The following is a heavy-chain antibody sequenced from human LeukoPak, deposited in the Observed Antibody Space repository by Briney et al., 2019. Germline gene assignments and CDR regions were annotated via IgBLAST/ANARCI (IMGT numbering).Heavy chain of an antibody. CDR1: GGSIRSSSYY. V-gene: IGHV4-39*01. CDR2: IYYSGST. J-gene: IGHJ4*02. Sequence: SETLSLTCTVSGGSIRSSSYYWGWIRQPPGKGLEWIGSIYYSGSTYYNPSLKSRVTISVDTSRNQFSLKLSSVTAADTAVYYCARNYDSSGYYLTFDYWGQGTLVTVSS. CDR3: ARNYDSSGYYLTFDY. D-gene: IGHD3-22*01.